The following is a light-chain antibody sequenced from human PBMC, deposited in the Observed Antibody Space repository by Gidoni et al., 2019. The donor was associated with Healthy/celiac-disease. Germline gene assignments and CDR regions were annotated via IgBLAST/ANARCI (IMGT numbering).Light chain of an antibody. Sequence: DIHMTQSPSSLSASVGDRVTITCRASQSISSYLNWYQQKPGKSPKLLIYAAPSLQSGVPSRFSGSGSGTDFTLTISSLQPEDFATYYGQQSYSTPWTFGQRTKVEIK. CDR2: AAP. CDR1: QSISSY. CDR3: QQSYSTPWT. J-gene: IGKJ1*01. V-gene: IGKV1-39*01.